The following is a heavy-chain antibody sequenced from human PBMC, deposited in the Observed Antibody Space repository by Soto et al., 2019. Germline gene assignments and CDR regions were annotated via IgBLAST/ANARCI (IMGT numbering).Heavy chain of an antibody. V-gene: IGHV4-34*01. D-gene: IGHD3-10*01. J-gene: IGHJ2*01. CDR3: ARGPPYGSWGHWYFDL. Sequence: SRVTISVDTSKNQFSLKLSSVTAADTAVYYCARGPPYGSWGHWYFDLWGRGTLVTVSS.